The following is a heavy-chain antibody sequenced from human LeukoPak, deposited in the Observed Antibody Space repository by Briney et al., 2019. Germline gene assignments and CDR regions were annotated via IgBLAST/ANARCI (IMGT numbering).Heavy chain of an antibody. Sequence: PSDTLSLTCAVYGASFSGYYWSGIHQPPAKGLEWIGEINHSGSTNYNPSLKSRVTISVDTSKNPFSLKLSSVTAADTAVYYCARVSRRTKPAATYGMDVWGQGTTVTVS. CDR2: INHSGST. CDR1: GASFSGYY. J-gene: IGHJ6*02. D-gene: IGHD2-2*01. V-gene: IGHV4-34*01. CDR3: ARVSRRTKPAATYGMDV.